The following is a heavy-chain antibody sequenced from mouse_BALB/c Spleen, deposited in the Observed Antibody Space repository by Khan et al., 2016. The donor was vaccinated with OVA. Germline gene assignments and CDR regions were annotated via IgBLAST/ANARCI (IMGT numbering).Heavy chain of an antibody. J-gene: IGHJ4*01. CDR1: GFSLTNYG. CDR3: ARQPYYQYYIMDY. V-gene: IGHV2-6-1*01. CDR2: IWSDGST. Sequence: QVQLKESGPGLVAPSQSLSITCTISGFSLTNYGVHWVRQPPGKGLEWLGVIWSDGSTTYNSALKSRLSISKDNSKSQVFLKMNSLQTDDTAMYYCARQPYYQYYIMDYWGQGTSVTVSS. D-gene: IGHD2-10*01.